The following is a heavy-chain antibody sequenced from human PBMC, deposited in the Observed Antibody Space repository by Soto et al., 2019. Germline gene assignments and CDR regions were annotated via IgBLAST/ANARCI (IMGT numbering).Heavy chain of an antibody. CDR1: GFTFSSYA. CDR3: AKASPPYYYDSSGYFRPSVPPNYFDY. J-gene: IGHJ4*02. CDR2: ISGSGGST. V-gene: IGHV3-23*01. Sequence: GGSLRLSCAASGFTFSSYAMSWVRQAPGKGLEWVSAISGSGGSTYYADSVKGRFTISRDNSKNTLYLQMNSLRAEDTAVYYCAKASPPYYYDSSGYFRPSVPPNYFDYWGQGTLVTVSS. D-gene: IGHD3-22*01.